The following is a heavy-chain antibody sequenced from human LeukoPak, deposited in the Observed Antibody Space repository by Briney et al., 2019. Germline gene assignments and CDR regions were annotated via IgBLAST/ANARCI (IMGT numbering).Heavy chain of an antibody. V-gene: IGHV4-61*02. J-gene: IGHJ5*02. Sequence: SETLSLTCTVSGGSISSGSYYWSWIRQPAGKGLEWIGRTYTSGSTNYNPSLKSRVTISVDTSKNQFSLKLSSVTAADTAVYYCARAVVVFWSGPETNWFDPWGQGTLVTVSS. CDR1: GGSISSGSYY. D-gene: IGHD3-3*01. CDR2: TYTSGST. CDR3: ARAVVVFWSGPETNWFDP.